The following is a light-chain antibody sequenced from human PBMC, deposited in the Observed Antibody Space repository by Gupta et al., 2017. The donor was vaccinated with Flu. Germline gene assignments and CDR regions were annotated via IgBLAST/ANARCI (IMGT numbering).Light chain of an antibody. Sequence: EIVLTQSPATLSLSPGERATLSCRASQRIDGLLAWYQQRPGQAPRLLIYDTSNRATGIPARFSGSGSGTGFTLTISSLEPEDFAVYYCQQRREWPITFGQGTRLEIK. CDR3: QQRREWPIT. J-gene: IGKJ5*01. CDR1: QRIDGL. CDR2: DTS. V-gene: IGKV3-11*01.